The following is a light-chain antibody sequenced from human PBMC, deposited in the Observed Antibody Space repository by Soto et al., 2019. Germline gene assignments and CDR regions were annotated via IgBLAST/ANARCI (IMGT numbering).Light chain of an antibody. CDR2: DAS. V-gene: IGKV3-11*01. CDR3: QQRSNWPPT. CDR1: QSVSSS. J-gene: IGKJ1*01. Sequence: IVLTQSPATLSLSPGEIATLSFRASQSVSSSLGWYQQKPGQAPRLLIYDASSRAAGIPARFSGSGSGTDFTLTISSLEPEDFAVYYCQQRSNWPPTFGQGTKVDI.